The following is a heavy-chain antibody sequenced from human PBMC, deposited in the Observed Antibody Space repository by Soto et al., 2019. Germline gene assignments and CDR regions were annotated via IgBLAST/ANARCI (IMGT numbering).Heavy chain of an antibody. Sequence: GGSLRLSCEASGFDFSTSTMTWVRQAPGKGLECLSSISSSSGTIFYAGSVKGRFTISRDNAKNSVSLHMSTLGAEDTAVYYCARYNWNDGAFDIWGQGTMVTVSS. D-gene: IGHD1-1*01. CDR2: ISSSSGTI. CDR3: ARYNWNDGAFDI. CDR1: GFDFSTST. J-gene: IGHJ3*02. V-gene: IGHV3-48*01.